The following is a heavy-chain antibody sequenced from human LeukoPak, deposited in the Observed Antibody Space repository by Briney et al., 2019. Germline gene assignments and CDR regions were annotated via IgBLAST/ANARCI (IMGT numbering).Heavy chain of an antibody. J-gene: IGHJ6*03. CDR2: IYTSGST. CDR3: ARQVYSNYYYYYMDV. D-gene: IGHD4-11*01. V-gene: IGHV4-4*07. Sequence: SETLSLTCTVSGGSISSYYWSWIRQPAGKGLEWIGRIYTSGSTNSNPSLKSRVTMSVDTSKNQFSLKLSSVTAADTAVYFCARQVYSNYYYYYMDVWGKGTTVTVSS. CDR1: GGSISSYY.